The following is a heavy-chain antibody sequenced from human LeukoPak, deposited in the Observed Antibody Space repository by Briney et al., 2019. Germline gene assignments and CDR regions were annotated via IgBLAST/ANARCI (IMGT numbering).Heavy chain of an antibody. V-gene: IGHV4-31*03. CDR1: GGSISSGGYY. D-gene: IGHD6-13*01. CDR2: IYYSGST. J-gene: IGHJ5*02. Sequence: SETLSLTCTVSGGSISSGGYYWSWIRQHPGKGLERIGYIYYSGSTYYNPSLKSRVTISVDTSKNQFSLKLNSVTAADTAVYYCARGSPPRFDPWGQRTLVTVSS. CDR3: ARGSPPRFDP.